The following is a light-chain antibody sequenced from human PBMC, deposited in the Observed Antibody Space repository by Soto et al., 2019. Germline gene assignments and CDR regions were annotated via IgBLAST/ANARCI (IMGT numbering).Light chain of an antibody. V-gene: IGKV1-9*01. CDR2: DAS. CDR1: QGISSY. CDR3: QHYDTYWT. Sequence: DIQLTQSPSFLSASVGDRVTITCRASQGISSYLAWYQQKPGKAPNLLIYDASTLQSGVPSRFSGSGSGTEFTLTINSLQPDYFATYYRQHYDTYWTVGQGTKVDSK. J-gene: IGKJ1*01.